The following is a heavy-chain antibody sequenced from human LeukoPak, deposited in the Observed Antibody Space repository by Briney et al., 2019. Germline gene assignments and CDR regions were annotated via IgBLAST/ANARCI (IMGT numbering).Heavy chain of an antibody. D-gene: IGHD3-22*01. CDR1: GFTFSSYG. J-gene: IGHJ4*02. CDR2: ISSSGSTI. CDR3: ARVPYYYDSSGYQDY. V-gene: IGHV3-48*04. Sequence: GGSPRLSCAASGFTFSSYGMHWVRQAPGKGLEWVSYISSSGSTIYYADSVKGRFTISRDNAKNSLYLQMNSLRAEDTAVYYCARVPYYYDSSGYQDYWGQGTLVTVSS.